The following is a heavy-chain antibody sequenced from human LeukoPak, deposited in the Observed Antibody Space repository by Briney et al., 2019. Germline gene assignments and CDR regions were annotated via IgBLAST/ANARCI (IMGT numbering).Heavy chain of an antibody. J-gene: IGHJ6*03. CDR2: INPNNGAI. D-gene: IGHD2-15*01. CDR3: ARDVVVVVGASRSNFYFYMDV. Sequence: ASVKVSCKASGCTFTGYYIHWVRQAPGQGLEWMGWINPNNGAINYAQKFQGRITMTRDTSITTAYMELSSLRSDDTAIYYCARDVVVVVGASRSNFYFYMDVWGKGTTVTVSS. V-gene: IGHV1-2*02. CDR1: GCTFTGYY.